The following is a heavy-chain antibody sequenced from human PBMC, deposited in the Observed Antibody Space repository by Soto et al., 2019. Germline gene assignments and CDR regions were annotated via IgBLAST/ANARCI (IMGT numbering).Heavy chain of an antibody. CDR2: ISGSDAGT. Sequence: EVQLLESGGGLVQPGGSLRLSCAASGFTFSSHAMSWVRQAPGKGLEWVSAISGSDAGTFDADSVRGRFTISRDNSKNTLYLHMTSLRVEDTAIYYCTKDPFTRSSCYFDFWGQGSLVTVSS. J-gene: IGHJ4*02. CDR1: GFTFSSHA. CDR3: TKDPFTRSSCYFDF. V-gene: IGHV3-23*01. D-gene: IGHD6-13*01.